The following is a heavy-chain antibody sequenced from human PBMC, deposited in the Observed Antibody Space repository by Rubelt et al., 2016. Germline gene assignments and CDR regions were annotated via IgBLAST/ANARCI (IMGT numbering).Heavy chain of an antibody. CDR1: GFSVGGNW. V-gene: IGHV3-72*01. Sequence: EVQLVESGGGLIQPGGSLRLSCAASGFSVGGNWMSWVRQAPGRGLEWVGRIRKRANSYSTEYAASVKGRFNIPRDDSKNSLFLQMNSLKTEDTAMYYCARGGSYTHFDYWGQGTLVTVS. CDR2: IRKRANSYST. J-gene: IGHJ4*02. CDR3: ARGGSYTHFDY. D-gene: IGHD1-26*01.